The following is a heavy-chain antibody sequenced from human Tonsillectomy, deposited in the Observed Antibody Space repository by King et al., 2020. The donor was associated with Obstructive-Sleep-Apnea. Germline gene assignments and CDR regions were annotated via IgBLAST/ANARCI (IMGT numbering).Heavy chain of an antibody. J-gene: IGHJ3*02. CDR3: ARDRRDGYNFEAFDI. V-gene: IGHV3-66*01. Sequence: VQLVESGGGLVQPGGSLRLSCVVSGFTVSSNYMTWVRPAPGKGLEWVSVIYSGGATYYADSVKGRFTISRDNSKNTLYLQMNSLRAEDTAVYFCARDRRDGYNFEAFDIWGQGTMVTVSS. CDR1: GFTVSSNY. CDR2: IYSGGAT. D-gene: IGHD5-24*01.